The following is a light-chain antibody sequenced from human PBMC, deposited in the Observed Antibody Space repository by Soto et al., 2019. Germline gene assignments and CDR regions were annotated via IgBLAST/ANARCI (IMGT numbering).Light chain of an antibody. CDR1: SSDVGGYNY. J-gene: IGLJ1*01. V-gene: IGLV2-14*01. CDR2: DVS. Sequence: QSALTQPASVSGSPGESITISWTGTSSDVGGYNYVSWYQQHPGKAPKLMIYDVSNRPSGVSNRFSGSKSGNTASLTISGLQAEDEADYYCSSYTSSSTLVFGTGTKSPS. CDR3: SSYTSSSTLV.